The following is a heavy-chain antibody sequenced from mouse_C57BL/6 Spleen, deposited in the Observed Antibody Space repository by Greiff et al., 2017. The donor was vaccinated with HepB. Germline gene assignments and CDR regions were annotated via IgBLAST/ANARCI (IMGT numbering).Heavy chain of an antibody. J-gene: IGHJ4*01. Sequence: VQLQQPGAELVKPGASVKMSCKASGYTFTSYWITWVKQRPGQGLEWIEEIYPGSGSTNYNEKFKSKATLTVETSSSTAYMQLSSQTSEDSAVYYCSKMEFITTDDCAMDYWGQGTSVTVSS. CDR2: IYPGSGST. CDR3: SKMEFITTDDCAMDY. CDR1: GYTFTSYW. D-gene: IGHD1-1*01. V-gene: IGHV1-55*01.